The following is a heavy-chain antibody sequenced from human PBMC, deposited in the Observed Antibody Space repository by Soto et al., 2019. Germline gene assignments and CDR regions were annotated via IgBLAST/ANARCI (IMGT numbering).Heavy chain of an antibody. D-gene: IGHD4-17*01. CDR3: ARDAVHDYGDYGPQVPLA. V-gene: IGHV3-30-3*01. J-gene: IGHJ5*02. CDR1: GFTFSSYA. CDR2: ISYDGSNK. Sequence: PGGSLRLSCAASGFTFSSYAMHWVRQAPGKGLEWVAVISYDGSNKYYADSVKGRFTISRDNSKNTLYLQMNSLRAEDTAVYYCARDAVHDYGDYGPQVPLAWGQGTLVTVSS.